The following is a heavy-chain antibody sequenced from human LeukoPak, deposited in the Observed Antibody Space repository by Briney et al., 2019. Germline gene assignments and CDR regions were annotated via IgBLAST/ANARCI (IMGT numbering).Heavy chain of an antibody. CDR3: ARGGRGRNWFDP. CDR2: IYYSVST. D-gene: IGHD3-10*01. CDR1: GDSVASGGYY. J-gene: IGHJ5*02. Sequence: SETLSLTCTVSGDSVASGGYYWNWIRQPPGKGLEWIGYIYYSVSTNYNLSLKSRVTISVDTSENQFSLKLTSVTAADTAVYYCARGGRGRNWFDPWGQGTLVTVSS. V-gene: IGHV4-61*08.